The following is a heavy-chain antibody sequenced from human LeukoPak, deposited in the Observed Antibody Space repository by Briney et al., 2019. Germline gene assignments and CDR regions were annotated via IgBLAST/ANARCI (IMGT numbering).Heavy chain of an antibody. CDR3: ARDSGSYSDY. CDR2: IIPILGIA. D-gene: IGHD1-26*01. J-gene: IGHJ4*02. CDR1: GGTFISYA. Sequence: SVTVSFKASGGTFISYAISWVRQAPGQGLEWMGRIIPILGIANYAQKFQGRVTITADKSTSTAYMELSSLRSEDTAVYYCARDSGSYSDYWGQGTLVTVSS. V-gene: IGHV1-69*04.